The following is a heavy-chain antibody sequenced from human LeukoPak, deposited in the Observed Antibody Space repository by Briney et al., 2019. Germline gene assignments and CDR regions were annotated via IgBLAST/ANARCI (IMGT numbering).Heavy chain of an antibody. Sequence: PGGSLRLSCAASGFTFSSYAMSWVRQAPGKGLEWVSAISGSGGSTYYADSVKGRFTISRDNSKNTLYLQMNGLRAEDTAVYYCAKFHAVTTGPVAIDYWGQGTLVTVSS. CDR3: AKFHAVTTGPVAIDY. CDR2: ISGSGGST. D-gene: IGHD4-17*01. CDR1: GFTFSSYA. V-gene: IGHV3-23*01. J-gene: IGHJ4*02.